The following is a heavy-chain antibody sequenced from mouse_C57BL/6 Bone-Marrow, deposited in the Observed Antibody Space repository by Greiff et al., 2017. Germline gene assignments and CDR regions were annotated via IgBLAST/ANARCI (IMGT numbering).Heavy chain of an antibody. CDR3: VRFPYGYYYAMDY. D-gene: IGHD2-2*01. V-gene: IGHV10-1*01. Sequence: EVKLMESGGGLVQPKGSLKLSCAASGFSFNTYAMNWVRQAPGKGLEWVARIRSKSNNYATYYADSVKDRFTISRDDSESMLYLQMNNLKTEDTAMYYCVRFPYGYYYAMDYWGQGTSVTVSS. J-gene: IGHJ4*01. CDR1: GFSFNTYA. CDR2: IRSKSNNYAT.